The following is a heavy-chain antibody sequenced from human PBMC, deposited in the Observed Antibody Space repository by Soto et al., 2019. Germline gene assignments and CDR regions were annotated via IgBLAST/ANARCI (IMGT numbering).Heavy chain of an antibody. Sequence: PGGSLRLSCAASGFDLTSSRMNWVRQAPGKGLEWVACISGAGKDTFYGHSVKGRFAISRDSAGTSLYLRMDSVRVEDTAVYHCARVHLDAGSAFYCAMDVWGPGTAVTVSS. CDR1: GFDLTSSR. V-gene: IGHV3-21*01. J-gene: IGHJ6*02. CDR3: ARVHLDAGSAFYCAMDV. CDR2: ISGAGKDT. D-gene: IGHD3-10*01.